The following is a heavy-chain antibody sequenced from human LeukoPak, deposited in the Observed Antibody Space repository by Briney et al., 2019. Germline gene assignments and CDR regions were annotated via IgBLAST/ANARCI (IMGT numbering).Heavy chain of an antibody. J-gene: IGHJ5*02. Sequence: GASVKVSCKASGYTFTSYGISWVRRAPGQGLEWMGWISAYNGNTNYAQKLQGRVTMTTDTSTSTAYMELRSLRSDDTAVYYCARREGSSGPNYWFDPWGQGTLVTVSS. D-gene: IGHD6-6*01. CDR1: GYTFTSYG. V-gene: IGHV1-18*01. CDR3: ARREGSSGPNYWFDP. CDR2: ISAYNGNT.